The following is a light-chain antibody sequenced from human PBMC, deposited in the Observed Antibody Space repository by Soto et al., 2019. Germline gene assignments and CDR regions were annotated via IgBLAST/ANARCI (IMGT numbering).Light chain of an antibody. CDR3: HQYHSPPQT. CDR2: AAS. CDR1: QRLSSN. Sequence: EIVLTQSPATLSVSPGERATLSCRASQRLSSNLAWYQQKPGQAPRLLIYAASYRATGISDKFSGSGSGTDFSLTISRLEPEDSAVYYCHQYHSPPQTFGQGTKGDIK. J-gene: IGKJ2*01. V-gene: IGKV3-20*01.